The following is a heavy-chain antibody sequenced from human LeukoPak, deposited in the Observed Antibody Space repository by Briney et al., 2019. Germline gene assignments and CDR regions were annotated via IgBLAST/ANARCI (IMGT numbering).Heavy chain of an antibody. Sequence: PSETLSLTCTVSGGSITSSSHYWGWIRQPPGKGLEWIASIYYSGDAYYNPSLQSRVTTSVDTSKSQFSLRLSSVTAADTAVYYCARHEPPPMVLSNLGFDYWGQGTLVTVSS. CDR2: IYYSGDA. D-gene: IGHD3-10*01. CDR1: GGSITSSSHY. J-gene: IGHJ4*02. CDR3: ARHEPPPMVLSNLGFDY. V-gene: IGHV4-39*01.